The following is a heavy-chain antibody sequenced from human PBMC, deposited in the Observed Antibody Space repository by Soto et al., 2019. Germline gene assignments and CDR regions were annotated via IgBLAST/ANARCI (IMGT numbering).Heavy chain of an antibody. Sequence: GESLKISCAASGFTFSSYEMNWVRQAPGKGLEWVSYISSSGSTIYYADSVKGRFTISRDNAKNSLYLQMNSLRAEYTAVYYCAIDRKKHPPLGIQQLFAFDIWGQGTMVTVS. D-gene: IGHD6-13*01. J-gene: IGHJ3*02. CDR1: GFTFSSYE. CDR2: ISSSGSTI. V-gene: IGHV3-48*03. CDR3: AIDRKKHPPLGIQQLFAFDI.